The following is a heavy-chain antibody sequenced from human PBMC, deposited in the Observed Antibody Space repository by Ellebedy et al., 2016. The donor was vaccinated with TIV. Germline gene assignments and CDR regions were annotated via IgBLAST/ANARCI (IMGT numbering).Heavy chain of an antibody. V-gene: IGHV3-74*01. CDR2: INTDGRTI. D-gene: IGHD1-26*01. J-gene: IGHJ4*02. Sequence: PGGSLRLSCAASGFTFSSYWMHSVRQAPGKGLVWVSRINTDGRTIDYADSVKGRFTISRDNAKNTLYLQMNSLRLEDTGVYFCARAGSYRFDYWGQGSLVTVSS. CDR3: ARAGSYRFDY. CDR1: GFTFSSYW.